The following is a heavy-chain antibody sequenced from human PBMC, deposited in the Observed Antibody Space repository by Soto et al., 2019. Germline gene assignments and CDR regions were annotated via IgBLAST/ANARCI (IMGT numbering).Heavy chain of an antibody. Sequence: LRLSCAASGFTFSSYALSWVRQGPGKGLEWVSGISGSGDSKHYSESLKGRFTISRDNSKNTLFLQMNSLGAEDTAVYYCARIPFDHVWGTDRYSPNFDYWGQGTQVTVSS. V-gene: IGHV3-23*01. CDR3: ARIPFDHVWGTDRYSPNFDY. D-gene: IGHD3-16*02. CDR1: GFTFSSYA. CDR2: ISGSGDSK. J-gene: IGHJ4*02.